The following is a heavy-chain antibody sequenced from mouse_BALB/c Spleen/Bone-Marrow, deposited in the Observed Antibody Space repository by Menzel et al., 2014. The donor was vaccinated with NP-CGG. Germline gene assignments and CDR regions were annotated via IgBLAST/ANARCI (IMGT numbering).Heavy chain of an antibody. D-gene: IGHD2-10*01. Sequence: QVQLQQSGAELMKPGASMKISCKATGYTFSSYWIEWVKQRPGHGLEWIGGILPGSGSTNYNERFKGKATFTADTSSNTAYMQLSSLTSGDSAVYYCARAYYVNYDAMDYWGQGTSVTVSS. CDR2: ILPGSGST. CDR3: ARAYYVNYDAMDY. CDR1: GYTFSSYW. J-gene: IGHJ4*01. V-gene: IGHV1-9*01.